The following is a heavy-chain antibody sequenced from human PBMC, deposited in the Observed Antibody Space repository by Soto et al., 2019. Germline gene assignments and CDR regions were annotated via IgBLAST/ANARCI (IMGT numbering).Heavy chain of an antibody. CDR3: ARRGYCTNGVCYTNWFDP. Sequence: PSETLSLTCTVSGGSISSYYWSWIRQPPGKGLEWIGYIYYSGSTNYNPSLKSRVTISVDTSKNQFSLKLSSVTAADTAVYYCARRGYCTNGVCYTNWFDPWGQGTLVTVSS. D-gene: IGHD2-8*01. CDR2: IYYSGST. J-gene: IGHJ5*02. CDR1: GGSISSYY. V-gene: IGHV4-59*08.